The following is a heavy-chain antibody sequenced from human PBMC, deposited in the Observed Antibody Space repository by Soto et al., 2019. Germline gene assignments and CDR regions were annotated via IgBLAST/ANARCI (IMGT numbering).Heavy chain of an antibody. CDR2: IYHSGST. CDR1: GYSISSGYY. V-gene: IGHV4-38-2*02. D-gene: IGHD1-26*01. Sequence: SETLSLTCSVSGYSISSGYYWGWIRQPPGKGLEWIGSIYHSGSTYRNPSLKSRVTISVDTSKNQFSLKLSSVTAADTAVYYCARDGGSYDKWFDPWGQGTLVTVSS. J-gene: IGHJ5*02. CDR3: ARDGGSYDKWFDP.